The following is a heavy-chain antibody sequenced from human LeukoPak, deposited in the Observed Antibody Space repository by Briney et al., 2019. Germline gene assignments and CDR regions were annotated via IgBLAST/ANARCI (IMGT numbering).Heavy chain of an antibody. D-gene: IGHD1-26*01. Sequence: PGGSLRLSCAASGFTSSNAWMSWVRQVSGKGLEWVGRIKSKTGGGITDYAAPVKGRFTISRDDSKNTLHLQMNSLKTEDTAVYYCTTPIMGATRAGFGFWGQGTLVTVSS. CDR3: TTPIMGATRAGFGF. V-gene: IGHV3-15*01. CDR1: GFTSSNAW. CDR2: IKSKTGGGIT. J-gene: IGHJ4*02.